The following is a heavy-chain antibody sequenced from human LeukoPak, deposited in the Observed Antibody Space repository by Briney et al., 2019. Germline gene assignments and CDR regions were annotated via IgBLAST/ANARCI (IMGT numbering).Heavy chain of an antibody. CDR3: ARDEITLAGTGFDY. CDR1: GYTFTGYY. Sequence: ASVKVSFKASGYTFTGYYMHWVRQAPGQGLEWMGWINPDSGVTNYAQKFQGRVTLTRDTSVSIAYMEVSRLRSDDTAMYYCARDEITLAGTGFDYWGQGTLVAVSS. CDR2: INPDSGVT. V-gene: IGHV1-2*02. D-gene: IGHD6-19*01. J-gene: IGHJ4*02.